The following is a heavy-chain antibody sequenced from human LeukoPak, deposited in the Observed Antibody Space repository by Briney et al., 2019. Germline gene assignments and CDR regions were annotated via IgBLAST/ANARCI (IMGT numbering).Heavy chain of an antibody. CDR2: INPYNGDT. D-gene: IGHD3-10*01. J-gene: IGHJ4*02. Sequence: ASVKVSCKASGYTLTGYGFSWVRQAPGQGLEWMGWINPYNGDTNYAQRLQGRVTLTTDTFTSTAYMELRSLRSDDTAVYYCARDGSGSWNDYWGQGTLVTVSS. V-gene: IGHV1-18*01. CDR1: GYTLTGYG. CDR3: ARDGSGSWNDY.